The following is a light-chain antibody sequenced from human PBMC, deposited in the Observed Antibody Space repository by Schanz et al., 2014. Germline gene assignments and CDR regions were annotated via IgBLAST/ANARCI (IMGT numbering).Light chain of an antibody. CDR2: DAS. CDR1: QSISSW. V-gene: IGKV1-5*01. J-gene: IGKJ2*01. CDR3: QQANSFPYT. Sequence: DIQMTQSPSTLSASVGDRVTITCRASQSISSWLAWYQQKPGKAPKLLIYDASSLESGVPSRFSGSGSGTDFTLTISSVQPEDFATYYCQQANSFPYTFGQGTRLEIK.